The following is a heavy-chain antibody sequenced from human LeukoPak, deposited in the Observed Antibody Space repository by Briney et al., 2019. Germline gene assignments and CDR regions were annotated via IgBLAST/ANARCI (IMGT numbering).Heavy chain of an antibody. CDR1: GFTVSSNY. D-gene: IGHD3-22*01. CDR2: IYSGGST. Sequence: GGSLRLSCAASGFTVSSNYMSWVRQAPGKGLEWGSVIYSGGSTYYADSVKGRFTIPRDNSKNTLYLQMNSLRAEDSAVYYCARGASTYYYDSSGYRNAVFDYWGQGTLVTVSS. J-gene: IGHJ4*02. V-gene: IGHV3-66*01. CDR3: ARGASTYYYDSSGYRNAVFDY.